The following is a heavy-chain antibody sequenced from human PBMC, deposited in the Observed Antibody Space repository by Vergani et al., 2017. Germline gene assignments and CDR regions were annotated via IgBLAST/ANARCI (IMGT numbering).Heavy chain of an antibody. CDR2: IYPGDSDT. Sequence: EVQLVQSGAEVKKPGESLKISCKGSGYSFTSYWIGWVRQMPGKGLEWMGIIYPGDSDTSYSPSFQGQVTISADKSISTAYLQWSSLKASDTAMYYCARTYSSSIVHYYYGMDVWGQGTTVTVSS. J-gene: IGHJ6*02. D-gene: IGHD6-6*01. CDR1: GYSFTSYW. V-gene: IGHV5-51*01. CDR3: ARTYSSSIVHYYYGMDV.